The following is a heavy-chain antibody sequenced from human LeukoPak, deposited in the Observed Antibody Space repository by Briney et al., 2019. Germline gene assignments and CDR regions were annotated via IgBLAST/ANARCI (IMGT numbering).Heavy chain of an antibody. J-gene: IGHJ6*02. CDR3: ARDKGLASRVLSGYYSGMDV. Sequence: SETLSLTCTVSGGSISSYYWSWIRQPARKGLEWVGRSYTSWSTNNNPSLKSRGTMSVATSKNQFSLKLSSVTAADTAVYYCARDKGLASRVLSGYYSGMDVWGQGTTVTVSS. CDR1: GGSISSYY. D-gene: IGHD3-10*01. CDR2: SYTSWST. V-gene: IGHV4-4*07.